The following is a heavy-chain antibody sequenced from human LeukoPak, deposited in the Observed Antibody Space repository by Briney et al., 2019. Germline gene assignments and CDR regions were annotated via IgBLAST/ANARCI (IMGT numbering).Heavy chain of an antibody. CDR1: GFTFSSYA. J-gene: IGHJ6*03. V-gene: IGHV3-23*01. D-gene: IGHD6-13*01. CDR3: AKEEYSSSWYELPMGMDV. Sequence: PGGSLRLSCAASGFTFSSYAMSWVRQAPGKGLEWVSAISGSGGSTYYADSVKGRFTISRDNSKNTLYLQMNSLRAEDTAVYYCAKEEYSSSWYELPMGMDVWGKGTTVTVSS. CDR2: ISGSGGST.